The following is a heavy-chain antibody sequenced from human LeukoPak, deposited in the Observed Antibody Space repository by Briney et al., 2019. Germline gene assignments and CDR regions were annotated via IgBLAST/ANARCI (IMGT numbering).Heavy chain of an antibody. D-gene: IGHD5-12*01. CDR1: GFTFSNYG. J-gene: IGHJ4*02. CDR2: ISGSGGST. V-gene: IGHV3-23*01. Sequence: GGSLRLSCAASGFTFSNYGMSWVRQAPGKGLEWVSAISGSGGSTYYADSVKGRFTISRDNSKNTLYLQMNSLRAEDTAVYYCARGPSGYHNTGGQGTLVTVSS. CDR3: ARGPSGYHNT.